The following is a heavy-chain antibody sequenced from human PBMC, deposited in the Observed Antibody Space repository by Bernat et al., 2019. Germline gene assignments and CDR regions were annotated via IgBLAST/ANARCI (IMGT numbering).Heavy chain of an antibody. V-gene: IGHV3-66*01. CDR3: SGYGGNSV. CDR1: GFTVGDHH. J-gene: IGHJ4*01. Sequence: EVQVVTSGGGLVQPGESLRLSCAASGFTVGDHHMNWVRQAPGKGLEWVAVIYNGGATYYADSVQGRFTISRDSSKNTVYLQMSGLRAEDTAVYYCSGYGGNSVWDHGTRVTVSS. CDR2: IYNGGAT. D-gene: IGHD2-21*02.